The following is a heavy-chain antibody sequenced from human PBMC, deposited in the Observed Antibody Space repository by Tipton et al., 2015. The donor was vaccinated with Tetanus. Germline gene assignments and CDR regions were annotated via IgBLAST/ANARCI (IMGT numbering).Heavy chain of an antibody. CDR3: ARGTYYDFWSGPSTPYYLDY. CDR1: GGTFSNYA. Sequence: QVQLVQSGAEVKKPGSSVKVSCKASGGTFSNYALSWVRQAPGQGLEWVGGITPIFGTTNSAPKFQGRVTITADESTNTAYMELSSLRSEDTAVYYCARGTYYDFWSGPSTPYYLDYWSQGTLITVSS. D-gene: IGHD3-3*01. CDR2: ITPIFGTT. J-gene: IGHJ4*02. V-gene: IGHV1-69*01.